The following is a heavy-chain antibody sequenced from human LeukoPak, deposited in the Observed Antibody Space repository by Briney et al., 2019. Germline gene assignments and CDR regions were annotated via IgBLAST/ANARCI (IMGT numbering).Heavy chain of an antibody. J-gene: IGHJ6*03. V-gene: IGHV4-39*01. CDR2: IYYTGIT. CDR3: ARPLRSYYMDV. CDR1: GGSVSNRNHY. Sequence: PSETLSLTCNVSGGSVSNRNHYSAWIRQPPGKGLEWIGTIYYTGITYYSPSLKSRVTMSVDTSKNQLSLKLSSVTAADTAVYYCARPLRSYYMDVWGEGTTVIISS.